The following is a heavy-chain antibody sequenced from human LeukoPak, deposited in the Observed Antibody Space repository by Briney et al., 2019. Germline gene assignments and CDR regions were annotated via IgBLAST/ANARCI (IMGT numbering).Heavy chain of an antibody. J-gene: IGHJ4*02. CDR2: INHSGST. D-gene: IGHD5-18*01. CDR3: ARRRRYSYGQNLFDY. CDR1: GGSFSGYY. V-gene: IGHV4-34*01. Sequence: PSETLSLTCAVYGGSFSGYYWSWIRQPPGKGLEWIGEINHSGSTNYNPSLKSRVTISVDTSKNQFSLKLSSVTAADTAVYYCARRRRYSYGQNLFDYWGQGTLVTVSS.